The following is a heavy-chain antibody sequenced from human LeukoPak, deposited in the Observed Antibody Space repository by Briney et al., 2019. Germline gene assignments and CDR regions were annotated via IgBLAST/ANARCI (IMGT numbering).Heavy chain of an antibody. CDR1: GESFSGYY. Sequence: SETLSLTCAVYGESFSGYYWSWIRQPPGKGLEWIGEINHSGSTNYNPSLKSRVTISVDTSKNQFSLKLSSVTAADTAVYYCARVGSSWPRDAFDIWGQGTMVTVSS. CDR2: INHSGST. D-gene: IGHD6-13*01. J-gene: IGHJ3*02. CDR3: ARVGSSWPRDAFDI. V-gene: IGHV4-34*01.